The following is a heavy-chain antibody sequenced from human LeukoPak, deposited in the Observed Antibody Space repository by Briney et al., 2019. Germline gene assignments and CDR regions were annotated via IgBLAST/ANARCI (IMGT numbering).Heavy chain of an antibody. V-gene: IGHV3-23*01. CDR2: ISGSGGST. D-gene: IGHD6-13*01. J-gene: IGHJ5*02. CDR3: AKGRVAAAGTVDVDP. CDR1: GFTFSTYA. Sequence: GGSLRLSCAASGFTFSTYAMTWVRQAPGKGLEWVSAISGSGGSTYYADSVKGRFTISRDNSKNTLYLQMNSLRAEDTAVYYCAKGRVAAAGTVDVDPWGQGTLVTVSS.